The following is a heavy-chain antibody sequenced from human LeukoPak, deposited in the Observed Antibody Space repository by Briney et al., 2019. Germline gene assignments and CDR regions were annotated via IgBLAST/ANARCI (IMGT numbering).Heavy chain of an antibody. V-gene: IGHV4-34*01. Sequence: SETLSLTCAVYGGSFSGYYWSWIRQPPGKGLEWIGEINHSGSTNYNPSLKSRVTISVDTSKNQFSLKLSSVPAADTAVYYCARRGRWTLGYWGQGTLVTVSS. CDR3: ARRGRWTLGY. CDR1: GGSFSGYY. J-gene: IGHJ4*02. D-gene: IGHD1-26*01. CDR2: INHSGST.